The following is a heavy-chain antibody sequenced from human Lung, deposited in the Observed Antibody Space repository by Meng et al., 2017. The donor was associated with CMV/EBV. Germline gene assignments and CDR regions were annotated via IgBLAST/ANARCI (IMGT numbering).Heavy chain of an antibody. CDR3: AREGYCSSTSCLYYYYYGMDV. D-gene: IGHD2-2*01. CDR1: GFTFSSYW. J-gene: IGHJ6*02. Sequence: GGSLRLXXAASGFTFSSYWMHWVRQAPGKGLVWVSRINSDGSSTSYADSVKGRFTISRDNAKNTLYLQMNSLRAEDTAVYYCAREGYCSSTSCLYYYYYGMDVWGQGTXVTVSS. V-gene: IGHV3-74*01. CDR2: INSDGSST.